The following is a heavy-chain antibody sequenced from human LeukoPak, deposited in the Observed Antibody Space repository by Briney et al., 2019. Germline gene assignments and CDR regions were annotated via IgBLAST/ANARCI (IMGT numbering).Heavy chain of an antibody. D-gene: IGHD3-10*01. CDR1: GFTLSSYW. Sequence: GGSLRLSCAASGFTLSSYWMSWVRQAPGKGLEWVANIKEDGSEKHYVDSVKGRFTISRDNAQNSVYLHMHSLTAEDTALYYCARDWVAGVPFDAFDIWGQGTMVSVSS. V-gene: IGHV3-7*03. J-gene: IGHJ3*02. CDR2: IKEDGSEK. CDR3: ARDWVAGVPFDAFDI.